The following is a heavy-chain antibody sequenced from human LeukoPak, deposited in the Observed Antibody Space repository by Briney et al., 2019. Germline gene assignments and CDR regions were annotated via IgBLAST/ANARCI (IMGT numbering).Heavy chain of an antibody. CDR3: ARLGSYHDF. V-gene: IGHV4-4*09. Sequence: NPSETLSLTCTVSGASISNYYWSWIRQTPEKGLEWMGNIHSSGGSSYYPSLKSRLTMSIDTSRNQLSLKLTSVTAAGTAAYFCARLGSYHDFWGQGALVTVSS. CDR2: IHSSGGS. CDR1: GASISNYY. D-gene: IGHD1-26*01. J-gene: IGHJ4*02.